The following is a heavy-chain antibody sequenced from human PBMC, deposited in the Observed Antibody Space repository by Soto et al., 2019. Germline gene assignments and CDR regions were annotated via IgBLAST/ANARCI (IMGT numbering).Heavy chain of an antibody. J-gene: IGHJ6*02. CDR1: GYRVTHYW. CDR3: ARSSLGSSGMDV. CDR2: IFPGDSAT. Sequence: GESQKISCDGVGYRVTHYWIVRVRQMPGKGLEWMGIIFPGDSATEYSPSFQGQVTISADKSISTAYLQWSSLKASDTAMYYCARSSLGSSGMDVWGQGTKVPVSS. V-gene: IGHV5-51*01. D-gene: IGHD7-27*01.